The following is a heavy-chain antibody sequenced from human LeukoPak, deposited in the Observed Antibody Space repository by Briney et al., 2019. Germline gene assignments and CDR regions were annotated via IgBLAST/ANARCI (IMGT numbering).Heavy chain of an antibody. V-gene: IGHV3-30*02. CDR2: IRYDGSDK. CDR1: GFTFSNYG. J-gene: IGHJ4*02. D-gene: IGHD5-24*01. CDR3: AKVDGYNVGY. Sequence: GGSLRLSCAASGFTFSNYGMHWVRQAPGKGLEWVAFIRYDGSDKYYADSVKGRFTISRDNSKNTLYLQMNSLRAEDTAVYYCAKVDGYNVGYWGQGTLVTVSS.